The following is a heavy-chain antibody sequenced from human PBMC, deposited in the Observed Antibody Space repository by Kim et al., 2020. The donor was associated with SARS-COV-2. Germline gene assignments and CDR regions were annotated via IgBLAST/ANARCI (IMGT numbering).Heavy chain of an antibody. D-gene: IGHD4-4*01. CDR1: GGSFSGYY. Sequence: SETLSLTCAVYGGSFSGYYWSWIRQPPGKGLEWIGEINHSGSTNYNPSLKSRVTISVDTSKNQFSLKLSSVTAADTAVYYCARVERHDYSNYLREYYFDYWGQGTLVTVSS. J-gene: IGHJ4*02. CDR2: INHSGST. V-gene: IGHV4-34*01. CDR3: ARVERHDYSNYLREYYFDY.